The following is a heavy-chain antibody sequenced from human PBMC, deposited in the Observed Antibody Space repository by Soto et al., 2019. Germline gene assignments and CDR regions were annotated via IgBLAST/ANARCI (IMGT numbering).Heavy chain of an antibody. D-gene: IGHD6-19*01. Sequence: GASVKVSCEASGYTFTSYGISWVRQAPGQGLEWMGWISAYNGNTNYAQKLQGRVTMTTDTSTSTAYMELRSLRSDDTAVYYCARIVAVAGMGYGWFDPWGQGTLVTVSS. CDR1: GYTFTSYG. V-gene: IGHV1-18*01. J-gene: IGHJ5*02. CDR3: ARIVAVAGMGYGWFDP. CDR2: ISAYNGNT.